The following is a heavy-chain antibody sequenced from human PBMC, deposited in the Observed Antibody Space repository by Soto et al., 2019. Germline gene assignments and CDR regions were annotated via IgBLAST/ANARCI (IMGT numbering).Heavy chain of an antibody. D-gene: IGHD6-19*01. CDR3: ARDGLYSSGPPGAFDI. V-gene: IGHV4-30-4*01. Sequence: QVQLQESGPGLVKPSQTLSLTCTVSGGSISSGDYYWSWIRQPPGKGLEWIGYIYYSGSTYYNPSLKSRVTISVDTSKNQFSLKLSSVTAADTAVYYCARDGLYSSGPPGAFDIWGQGTMVTVSS. CDR2: IYYSGST. J-gene: IGHJ3*02. CDR1: GGSISSGDYY.